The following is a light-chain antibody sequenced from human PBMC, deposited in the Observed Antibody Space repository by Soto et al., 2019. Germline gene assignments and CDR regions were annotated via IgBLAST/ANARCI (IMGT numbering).Light chain of an antibody. CDR1: SSDVGGYNY. V-gene: IGLV2-14*03. CDR3: SSYTSSSTPHVI. J-gene: IGLJ2*01. CDR2: DVN. Sequence: SALTQPASVSGSPGQSITISCTGTSSDVGGYNYVCWYQQHPGKAPKLMIYDVNNRPSGVSNRFSGSKSGNTASLTISGLQAEDEADYYCSSYTSSSTPHVIFGGGTKLTVL.